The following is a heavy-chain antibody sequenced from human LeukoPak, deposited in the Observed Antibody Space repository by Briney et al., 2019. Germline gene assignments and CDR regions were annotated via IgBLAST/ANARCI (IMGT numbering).Heavy chain of an antibody. CDR3: AIGYSGYGPFDY. CDR1: GGSVSSGSYY. J-gene: IGHJ4*02. Sequence: SETLSLTCTVSGGSVSSGSYYWSWVRQPPGTGLEWIGYIYYSGSTNYNPSLKSRVTISVDTSKNQFSLKLSSVTAADTAVYYCAIGYSGYGPFDYWGQGTLVTVSS. D-gene: IGHD5-12*01. CDR2: IYYSGST. V-gene: IGHV4-61*01.